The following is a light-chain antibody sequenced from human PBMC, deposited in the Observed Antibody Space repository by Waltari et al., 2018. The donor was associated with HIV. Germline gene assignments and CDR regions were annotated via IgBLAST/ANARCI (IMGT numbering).Light chain of an antibody. Sequence: QSDVTQPASVSVSPGQSLTISCNATISDASRYRYVSLYQVRPDTGPPLILYDDFQCPSRMSRRFSGAKSDTTAALTVSRLEADAEGEYICSWFTPNGGFFGPGTQVTVL. CDR3: SWFTPNGGF. V-gene: IGLV2-14*01. J-gene: IGLJ1*01. CDR1: ISDASRYRY. CDR2: DDF.